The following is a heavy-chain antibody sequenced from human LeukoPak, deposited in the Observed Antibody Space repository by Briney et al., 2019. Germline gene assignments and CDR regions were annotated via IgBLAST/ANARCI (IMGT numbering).Heavy chain of an antibody. J-gene: IGHJ4*02. Sequence: KPSETLSLTCAVYGGSFSGYYWSWIRQPPGKGLEWIGEINHSGSTNYNPSLKSRVTISVDTSKNQFSLKLSSVTAADTAVYYCARGRYSSGWYCLDYWGQGTLVTVSS. D-gene: IGHD6-19*01. V-gene: IGHV4-34*01. CDR3: ARGRYSSGWYCLDY. CDR2: INHSGST. CDR1: GGSFSGYY.